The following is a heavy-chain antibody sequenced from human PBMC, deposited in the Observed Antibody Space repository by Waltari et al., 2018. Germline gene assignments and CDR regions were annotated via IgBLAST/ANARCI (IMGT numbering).Heavy chain of an antibody. Sequence: QVQLVESGGGVVQPGRSLRLSCAASGFTFSSYGMHWVRQAPGKGLEWVAVIWYDGSNKYYADSVKGRFTISRDNSKNTLYLEMNSLTAEDTAVYYCARHGDFCFDYWGQGILVTVSS. CDR3: ARHGDFCFDY. V-gene: IGHV3-33*01. CDR2: IWYDGSNK. J-gene: IGHJ4*02. CDR1: GFTFSSYG. D-gene: IGHD4-17*01.